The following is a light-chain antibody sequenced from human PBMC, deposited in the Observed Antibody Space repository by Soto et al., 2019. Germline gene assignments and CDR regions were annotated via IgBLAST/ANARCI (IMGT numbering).Light chain of an antibody. CDR3: ATWDDSLNARGV. CDR2: KNN. V-gene: IGLV1-44*01. Sequence: QSVLTQTPSASGTPGQTVTISCSGSRSNFGNNAVSWYQQFPGTAPKLLIYKNNQRPSGVPDRFSGSKSGTSASLAISGLQSEDEADYYCATWDDSLNARGVFGGGTKLTVL. CDR1: RSNFGNNA. J-gene: IGLJ3*02.